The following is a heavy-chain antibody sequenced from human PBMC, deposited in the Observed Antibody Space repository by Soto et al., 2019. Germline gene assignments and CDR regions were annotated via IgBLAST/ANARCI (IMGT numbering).Heavy chain of an antibody. Sequence: QVQLVQSGAEVKKPGSSVKVSCKASGGTFSSYTISWVRQAPGQGLEWMGRIIPILGIANYAQKFQGRVTITADKSTSTAYMELSSLRSEDTAVYYCARGPLIVVVVAATPEYFQHWGQGTLDTVSS. V-gene: IGHV1-69*02. CDR2: IIPILGIA. CDR3: ARGPLIVVVVAATPEYFQH. D-gene: IGHD2-15*01. CDR1: GGTFSSYT. J-gene: IGHJ1*01.